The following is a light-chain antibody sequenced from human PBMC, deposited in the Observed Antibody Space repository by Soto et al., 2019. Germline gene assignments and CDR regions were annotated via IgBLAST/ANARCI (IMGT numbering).Light chain of an antibody. CDR3: QSYDSSLSGAV. J-gene: IGLJ7*02. Sequence: QSVLTQPPSVSGAPGQRVTISCTGSSSNIGAGYDVHWYQQLPGTAPKLLIYGNSNRPSGVPDRFSGSKSGTSASLAITGLQAEDEADYYCQSYDSSLSGAVFGGGTQRAAL. CDR2: GNS. V-gene: IGLV1-40*01. CDR1: SSNIGAGYD.